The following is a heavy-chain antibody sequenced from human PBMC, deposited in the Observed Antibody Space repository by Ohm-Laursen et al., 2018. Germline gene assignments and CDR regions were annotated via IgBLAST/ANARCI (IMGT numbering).Heavy chain of an antibody. CDR2: IWHDGSRK. J-gene: IGHJ4*02. Sequence: SLRLSRAASGFTFSSYGMNWVRQAPGKGLEWVAVIWHDGSRKFHADSVKGRFTISRDNSKNTLYLQMNSLRAEDTAVYYCARDISSYYFDYWGQGTLVTVSS. D-gene: IGHD6-6*01. CDR3: ARDISSYYFDY. CDR1: GFTFSSYG. V-gene: IGHV3-33*01.